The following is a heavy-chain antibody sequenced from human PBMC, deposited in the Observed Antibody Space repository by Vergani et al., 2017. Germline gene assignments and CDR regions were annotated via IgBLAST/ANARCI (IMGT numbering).Heavy chain of an antibody. CDR3: AKTLTVTYSSSWYAGDDAFDI. J-gene: IGHJ3*02. V-gene: IGHV3-23*01. CDR1: GFTFSSYA. D-gene: IGHD6-13*01. CDR2: ITGSGGSP. Sequence: EVQLLESGGGLVQPGGSLRLSCAASGFTFSSYAMSWVRQAPGKGLEWVSDITGSGGSPYYADSVKVRFTISRDNSKNTLYLQMNSLRAEDTAVYYCAKTLTVTYSSSWYAGDDAFDIWGQGTMVTFSS.